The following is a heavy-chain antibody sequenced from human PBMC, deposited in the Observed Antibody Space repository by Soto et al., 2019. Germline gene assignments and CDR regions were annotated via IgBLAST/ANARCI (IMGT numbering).Heavy chain of an antibody. CDR2: ISYDGSNK. Sequence: GGSLRLSCAGSGFTFSSYGMHWVRQAPGKGLEWVAVISYDGSNKYYADSVKGRFTISRDNSKNSVFLQMNSLRAEDTAVYYCAREERGSWPYALDIWGQGTMVTVSS. J-gene: IGHJ3*02. CDR3: AREERGSWPYALDI. D-gene: IGHD6-13*01. V-gene: IGHV3-30*03. CDR1: GFTFSSYG.